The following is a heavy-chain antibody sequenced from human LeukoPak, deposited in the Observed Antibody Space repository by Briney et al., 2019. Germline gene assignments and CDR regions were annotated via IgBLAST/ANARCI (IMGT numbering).Heavy chain of an antibody. V-gene: IGHV4-59*01. D-gene: IGHD2-21*02. J-gene: IGHJ6*03. Sequence: SETLSLTCTVSGGSISSYYWSWIRQPPGKGLEWIGYIYYSGSTNYNPSLKSRVTISVDTSKNQFSLKLSSVTAADTAVYYCARVTRHIVVVTATSRYYYYMDVWGKGTTVTIPS. CDR2: IYYSGST. CDR1: GGSISSYY. CDR3: ARVTRHIVVVTATSRYYYYMDV.